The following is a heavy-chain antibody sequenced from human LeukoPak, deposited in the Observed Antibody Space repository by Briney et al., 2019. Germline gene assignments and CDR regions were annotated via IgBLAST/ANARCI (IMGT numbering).Heavy chain of an antibody. D-gene: IGHD4-23*01. V-gene: IGHV3-23*01. J-gene: IGHJ4*02. CDR3: AKDWTTVVTPKGYYFDS. Sequence: GGSLRLSCAASGFSFNNYAMSWVRQAPGKGLEWVSAISTTGGCTYYADSVKGRFTVSRDNSKNTLSLQMDSLRVEDTALYYCAKDWTTVVTPKGYYFDSWGQGTLVTVSS. CDR1: GFSFNNYA. CDR2: ISTTGGCT.